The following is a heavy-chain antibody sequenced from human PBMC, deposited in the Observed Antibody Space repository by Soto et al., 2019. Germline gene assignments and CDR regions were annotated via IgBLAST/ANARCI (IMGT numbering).Heavy chain of an antibody. D-gene: IGHD6-13*01. V-gene: IGHV3-21*01. CDR3: ARRRSSRLYVGMDV. CDR2: ISSSSSYI. CDR1: GFTFSSYS. Sequence: GGSLRLSCAASGFTFSSYSMNWVRQAPGKGLEWVSSISSSSSYIYYADSVKGRFTISRDNAENSLYLQMNSLRAEDTAVYYCARRRSSRLYVGMDVWGQGTTVTVSS. J-gene: IGHJ6*02.